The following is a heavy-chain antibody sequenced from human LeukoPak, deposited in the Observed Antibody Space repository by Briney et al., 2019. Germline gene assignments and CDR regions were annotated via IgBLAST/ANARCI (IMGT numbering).Heavy chain of an antibody. CDR2: INHSGST. J-gene: IGHJ5*02. Sequence: SETLSLTCAVYGGSFSSYYWSWIRQPPGKGLEWIGEINHSGSTNYNPSLKSRVTISVDTSKNQFSLKLSSVTAADTAVYYCASTMTTVTTIRFDPWGQGTLVTVSS. CDR1: GGSFSSYY. D-gene: IGHD4-17*01. CDR3: ASTMTTVTTIRFDP. V-gene: IGHV4-34*01.